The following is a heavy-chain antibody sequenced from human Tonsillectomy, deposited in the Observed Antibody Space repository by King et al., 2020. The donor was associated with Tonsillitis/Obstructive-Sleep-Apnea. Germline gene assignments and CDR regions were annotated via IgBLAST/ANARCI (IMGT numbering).Heavy chain of an antibody. Sequence: VQLQQWGAGLLKPSETLSLTCAVYGGSFSGYYWSWIRQPPGKGLEWIGEINHSGSTNYNPSLKSRVTISVDTSKNQFSLKLSSVTAADTAVYYCARRYYDFWSGYYADYWGQGTLVTVSS. J-gene: IGHJ4*02. CDR2: INHSGST. D-gene: IGHD3-3*01. V-gene: IGHV4-34*01. CDR1: GGSFSGYY. CDR3: ARRYYDFWSGYYADY.